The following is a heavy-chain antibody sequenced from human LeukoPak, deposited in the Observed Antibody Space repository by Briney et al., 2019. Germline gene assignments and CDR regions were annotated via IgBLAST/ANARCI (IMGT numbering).Heavy chain of an antibody. Sequence: SETLSLTCAVYGGSFSGYYWTWIRQPPGKGLEWIGEINHSGSTYYNPSLKSRVTIAIDTSKNQFSLKLSSVTAADTAVYYCARGNPITVQTFDYWGQGTLVTVSP. V-gene: IGHV4-34*01. CDR2: INHSGST. CDR3: ARGNPITVQTFDY. D-gene: IGHD5-12*01. CDR1: GGSFSGYY. J-gene: IGHJ4*02.